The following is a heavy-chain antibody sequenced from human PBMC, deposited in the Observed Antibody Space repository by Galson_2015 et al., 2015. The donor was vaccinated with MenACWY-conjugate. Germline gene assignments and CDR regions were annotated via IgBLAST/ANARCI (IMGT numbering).Heavy chain of an antibody. Sequence: SLRLSCAASGFTFSSYRMNWVRQAPGKGLEWVSYISSSSSTIYYADSVKGRFTISRDNAKNSLYLQMNSLRDEDTAVYYCARDPTAMAPNWFDPWGQGTLVTASS. CDR1: GFTFSSYR. CDR3: ARDPTAMAPNWFDP. J-gene: IGHJ5*02. CDR2: ISSSSSTI. D-gene: IGHD5-18*01. V-gene: IGHV3-48*02.